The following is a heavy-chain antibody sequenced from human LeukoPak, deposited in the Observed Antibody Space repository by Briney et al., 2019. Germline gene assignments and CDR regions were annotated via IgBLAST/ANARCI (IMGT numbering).Heavy chain of an antibody. D-gene: IGHD2-8*01. CDR2: ISSGGVTT. J-gene: IGHJ4*02. CDR1: GFTFTSYA. Sequence: PGGSLRLSCAASGFTFTSYAMSWVRQAPGKGLEWVSGISSGGVTTYYADSVKGRFTTSRDNSKNTLFLQVNSLRAEDTALYYCGRGVRNIDYWGQGTLVTVSS. V-gene: IGHV3-23*01. CDR3: GRGVRNIDY.